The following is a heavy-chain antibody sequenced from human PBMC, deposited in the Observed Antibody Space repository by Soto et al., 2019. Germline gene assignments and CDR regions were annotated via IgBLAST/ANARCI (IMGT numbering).Heavy chain of an antibody. J-gene: IGHJ4*02. Sequence: QVQLQQWGAGLLKPSETLSLTCAVYGGSFSGYYWSWIRQPPGKGLEWIGEINHSGSTNYNPSLKSRVTISVDTPKNQFSLELSSVTVADKAVYYCARASLGYCSGGSCYSVPYFDYWGQGTLVTVSS. V-gene: IGHV4-34*01. D-gene: IGHD2-15*01. CDR1: GGSFSGYY. CDR3: ARASLGYCSGGSCYSVPYFDY. CDR2: INHSGST.